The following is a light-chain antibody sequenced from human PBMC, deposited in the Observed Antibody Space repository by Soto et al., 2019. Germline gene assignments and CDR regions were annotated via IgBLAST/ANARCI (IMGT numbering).Light chain of an antibody. CDR2: DSS. CDR3: QQYDVSPIT. V-gene: IGKV3-11*01. CDR1: QSVGSS. Sequence: EIVLTQSPATLSLSPGERATLSCRASQSVGSSLAWYQQKPGQAPRLLVNDSSNRATGIPARFSGSGSGTDFTLTITRLEPEDFAVYFCQQYDVSPITFGLGTRLEI. J-gene: IGKJ5*01.